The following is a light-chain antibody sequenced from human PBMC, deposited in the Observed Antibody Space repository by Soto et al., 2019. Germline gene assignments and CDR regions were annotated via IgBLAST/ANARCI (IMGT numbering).Light chain of an antibody. J-gene: IGKJ4*01. Sequence: DIVLTQSPGTLSLSPGERATLSCRASQSVRSRYLAWYQQKAGQAPRLLIYDASRRATGIPDRFSGSESGTDLTLTISRLEPEDFAVYYCQQYGSSVTFGGGTKVEIK. CDR1: QSVRSRY. V-gene: IGKV3-20*01. CDR2: DAS. CDR3: QQYGSSVT.